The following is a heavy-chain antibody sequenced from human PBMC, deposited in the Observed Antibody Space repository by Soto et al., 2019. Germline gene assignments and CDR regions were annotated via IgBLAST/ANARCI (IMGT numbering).Heavy chain of an antibody. V-gene: IGHV3-21*01. D-gene: IGHD4-17*01. Sequence: EVQLVESGGGLVKPGGSLRLSCATSGFTFSSYSMIWVRQAPGKGLEWVSSISTTSTYIYYADSVKGRFTISRDNARNSLHLQMNGLRAEDTAVYYCAREASLYVDSISNCADYWGQGTLVTVSS. CDR1: GFTFSSYS. CDR3: AREASLYVDSISNCADY. CDR2: ISTTSTYI. J-gene: IGHJ4*02.